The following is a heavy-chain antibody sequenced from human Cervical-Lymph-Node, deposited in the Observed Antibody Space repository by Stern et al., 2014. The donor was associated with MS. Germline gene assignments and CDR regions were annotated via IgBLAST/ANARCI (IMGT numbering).Heavy chain of an antibody. CDR3: THSLHGDYYDAFDT. V-gene: IGHV2-5*02. J-gene: IGHJ3*02. CDR2: IYWDDEK. Sequence: QIPLKESGPTLVKATQPLTLTCTFSGFALRNSGVSVAWIRQPPGKALEWLAVIYWDDEKRYSPSLKGRLSITKDASESQVDLTMTNMDPGDTATYYCTHSLHGDYYDAFDTWGQGTMVTVS. D-gene: IGHD4-17*01. CDR1: GFALRNSGVS.